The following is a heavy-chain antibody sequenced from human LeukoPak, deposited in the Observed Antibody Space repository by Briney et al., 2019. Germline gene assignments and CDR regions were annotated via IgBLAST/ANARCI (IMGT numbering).Heavy chain of an antibody. CDR2: ISGSGGST. CDR1: GFTFSSYA. J-gene: IGHJ4*02. D-gene: IGHD5-12*01. CDR3: HSGYGLH. Sequence: GGSLRLSCAVSGFTFSSYAMSWVRQAPGKGLEWVSAISGSGGSTSYADSVKGRFTISRDNSKNTLYLQMNSLRAEETAVYCCHSGYGLHWGQGTLVTVSS. V-gene: IGHV3-23*01.